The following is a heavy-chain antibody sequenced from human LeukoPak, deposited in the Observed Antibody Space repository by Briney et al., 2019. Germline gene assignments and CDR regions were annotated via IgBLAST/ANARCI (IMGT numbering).Heavy chain of an antibody. D-gene: IGHD3-10*01. Sequence: ASVKVSCKASGGTFSSYAISWVRQAPGQGLEWMGGIIPIFGTANYAQKFQGRVTITADKSTSTAYMELSSLRSEDTAVYYCARDPGGYYGSGSLNWFDPWGQGTLVTVSS. CDR2: IIPIFGTA. CDR3: ARDPGGYYGSGSLNWFDP. J-gene: IGHJ5*02. V-gene: IGHV1-69*06. CDR1: GGTFSSYA.